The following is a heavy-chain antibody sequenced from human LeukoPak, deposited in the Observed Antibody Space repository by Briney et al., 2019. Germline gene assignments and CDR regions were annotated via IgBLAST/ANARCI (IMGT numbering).Heavy chain of an antibody. Sequence: SETLSLTCTVSGGSISSYYWSWIRQPPGKGLEWIGYIHYSGSTNYNPSLESRVTISVDTSKNQFSLKLSSVTAADTAVYYCARHSRDGYNYVDYWGQGTLVTVSS. CDR2: IHYSGST. CDR1: GGSISSYY. D-gene: IGHD5-24*01. J-gene: IGHJ4*02. V-gene: IGHV4-59*08. CDR3: ARHSRDGYNYVDY.